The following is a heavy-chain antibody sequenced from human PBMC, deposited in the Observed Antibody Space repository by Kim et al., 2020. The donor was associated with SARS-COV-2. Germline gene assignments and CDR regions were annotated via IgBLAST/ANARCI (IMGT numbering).Heavy chain of an antibody. Sequence: SETLSLTCTVSGGSISSYYWRWIRQPPGKGLEWIGYIHYCGSTNYNPSLKSRVTISVDTSKNQFSLKLSSGTAADTAVYYCATQRKSSHESGCSCYSSDYYYGMHVWGQGTTVTVSS. V-gene: IGHV4-59*08. J-gene: IGHJ6*02. CDR2: IHYCGST. D-gene: IGHD2-15*01. CDR3: ATQRKSSHESGCSCYSSDYYYGMHV. CDR1: GGSISSYY.